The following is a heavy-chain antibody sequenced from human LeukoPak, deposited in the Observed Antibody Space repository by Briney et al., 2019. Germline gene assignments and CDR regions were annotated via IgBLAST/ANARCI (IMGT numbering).Heavy chain of an antibody. CDR2: ISDSGRS. V-gene: IGHV4-59*01. CDR3: ARDTVAAAGDFDY. Sequence: PSETLSLTCPVSGGSIRSSFWSWIRQPPGKGLEWIGCISDSGRSHYNPSLKSRVTISVDTSKNQFSLRLSSVSAADTALYFCARDTVAAAGDFDYWGQGTLVTVSS. CDR1: GGSIRSSF. D-gene: IGHD6-25*01. J-gene: IGHJ4*02.